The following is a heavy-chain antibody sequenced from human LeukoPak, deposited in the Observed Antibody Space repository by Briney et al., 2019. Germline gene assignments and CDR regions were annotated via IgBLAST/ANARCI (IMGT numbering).Heavy chain of an antibody. V-gene: IGHV4-61*02. Sequence: SETLSLTCTVSGGSISSSSYYWSWIRQPAGKGLEWIGRIYTSGSTNYNPSPKSRVTISVDTSKNQFSLKLSSVTAADTAVYYCARDRSWGFYGGNSLYYYYYMDVWGKGTTVTVSS. D-gene: IGHD4-23*01. CDR1: GGSISSSSYY. CDR2: IYTSGST. J-gene: IGHJ6*03. CDR3: ARDRSWGFYGGNSLYYYYYMDV.